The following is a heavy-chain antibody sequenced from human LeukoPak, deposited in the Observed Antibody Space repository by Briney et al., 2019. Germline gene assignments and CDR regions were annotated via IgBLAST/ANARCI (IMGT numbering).Heavy chain of an antibody. CDR2: ISGSGGST. CDR1: GFTFSSYA. Sequence: GGSLRLSCAASGFTFSSYAMSWVRQAPGKGLEWVSAISGSGGSTYYADSVKGRFTISRDNSKNTLYLQMNSLRAEDTAVYYCAKAVGATRWYFDLWGRSTLVTVSS. D-gene: IGHD1-26*01. V-gene: IGHV3-23*01. J-gene: IGHJ2*01. CDR3: AKAVGATRWYFDL.